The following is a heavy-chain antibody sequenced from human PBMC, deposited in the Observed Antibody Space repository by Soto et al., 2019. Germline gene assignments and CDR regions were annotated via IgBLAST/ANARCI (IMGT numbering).Heavy chain of an antibody. J-gene: IGHJ3*02. D-gene: IGHD2-8*01. CDR2: IYYSGST. CDR3: ARLVYSTYAFDI. CDR1: GGSISSSSYY. Sequence: SETLSLTCTVSGGSISSSSYYWGWIRQPPGKGLEWIGSIYYSGSTYYNPSLKSRVTISVDTSKNQFSLKLSSVTAADTAVYYCARLVYSTYAFDIWGQGTMVTVSS. V-gene: IGHV4-39*01.